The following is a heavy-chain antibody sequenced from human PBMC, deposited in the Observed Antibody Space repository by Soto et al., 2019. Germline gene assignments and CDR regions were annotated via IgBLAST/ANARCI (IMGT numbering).Heavy chain of an antibody. CDR2: ISNRGNT. Sequence: QLHLQESGPGLVKPSETLSLTCIVSGGAITRSGYDWGWIRQPPGKGLEWIGSISNRGNTNYKTSLKSRVAISLDTSENQFSLRLTSVTAADTAVYYCARLHHPRQKWGYTDSSEPDYWGQGTLVTVSS. D-gene: IGHD3-16*02. CDR3: ARLHHPRQKWGYTDSSEPDY. CDR1: GGAITRSGYD. V-gene: IGHV4-39*01. J-gene: IGHJ4*02.